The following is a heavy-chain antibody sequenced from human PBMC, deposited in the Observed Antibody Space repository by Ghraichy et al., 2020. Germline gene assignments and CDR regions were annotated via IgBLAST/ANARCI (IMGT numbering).Heavy chain of an antibody. CDR2: IIPISGTP. D-gene: IGHD3-3*01. J-gene: IGHJ6*03. V-gene: IGHV1-69*13. Sequence: SVKVSCKASGGPFNDYGINWVRQSPGQGLEWMGGIIPISGTPYYSQKFQGRVTISADDSATTAYMDLSSLRFEDTAIYYCVRMSKYDFWSGLYYYYYMDVWGKGTTVTVS. CDR1: GGPFNDYG. CDR3: VRMSKYDFWSGLYYYYYMDV.